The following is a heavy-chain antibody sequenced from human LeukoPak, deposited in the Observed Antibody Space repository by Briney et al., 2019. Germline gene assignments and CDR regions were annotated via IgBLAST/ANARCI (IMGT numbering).Heavy chain of an antibody. J-gene: IGHJ6*03. V-gene: IGHV4-4*07. D-gene: IGHD3-22*01. Sequence: PSETLSLTCTVSGGSISSYYWSWIRQPAGKGLEWIGRIYTSGSTNYNPSLKSRVTMSVDTSKNQFSLKLSSVTAADTAVYYCAREITYYYDSSGYRPFYYYHMDVWGKGTTVTVSS. CDR1: GGSISSYY. CDR2: IYTSGST. CDR3: AREITYYYDSSGYRPFYYYHMDV.